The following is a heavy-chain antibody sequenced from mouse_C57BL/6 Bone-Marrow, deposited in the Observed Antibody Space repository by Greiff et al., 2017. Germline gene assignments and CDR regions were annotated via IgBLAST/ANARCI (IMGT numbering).Heavy chain of an antibody. CDR2: IHPNSGST. CDR1: GYIFTSYW. V-gene: IGHV1-64*01. D-gene: IGHD4-1*01. J-gene: IGHJ2*01. Sequence: QVQLQQPGAELVKPGASVKLSCKASGYIFTSYWMHWVKQRPGQGLEWIGMIHPNSGSTNYNEKFKSKATLTVDKSSSTAYMQLSSLTSEDSAVYYCAREEANWAYYFDYWGQGTTLTVSS. CDR3: AREEANWAYYFDY.